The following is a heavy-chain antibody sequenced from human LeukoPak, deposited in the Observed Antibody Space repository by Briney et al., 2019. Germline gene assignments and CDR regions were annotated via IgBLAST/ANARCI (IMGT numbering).Heavy chain of an antibody. D-gene: IGHD6-13*01. CDR2: IYYRGSP. Sequence: KASETLSLTCTVSGGSVSSGSYYWSWIRQPPGKGLEWIRYIYYRGSPNYNPSLKSRVTISVDTSKNQFSLKLSSVTAADTAVYYCARVLSSSWYEDYWGQGTLVTVSS. CDR1: GGSVSSGSYY. CDR3: ARVLSSSWYEDY. V-gene: IGHV4-61*01. J-gene: IGHJ4*02.